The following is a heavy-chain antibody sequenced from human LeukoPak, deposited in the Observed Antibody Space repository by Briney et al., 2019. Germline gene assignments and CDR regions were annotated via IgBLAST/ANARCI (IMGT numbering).Heavy chain of an antibody. CDR2: IKQDGSEK. Sequence: GGSLRLSCAASGFTFSSYWMSWVRQAPGKGLEWVANIKQDGSEKYYVDSVKGRFTISRDNAKNSLYLQMNSLRAEDTAVYYCARLVVPAATENWFDPWGQGTLVTASS. J-gene: IGHJ5*02. CDR1: GFTFSSYW. D-gene: IGHD2-2*01. CDR3: ARLVVPAATENWFDP. V-gene: IGHV3-7*01.